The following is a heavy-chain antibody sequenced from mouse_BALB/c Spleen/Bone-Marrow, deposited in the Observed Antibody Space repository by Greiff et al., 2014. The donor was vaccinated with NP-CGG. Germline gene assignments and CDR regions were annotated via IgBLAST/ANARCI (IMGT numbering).Heavy chain of an antibody. D-gene: IGHD2-1*01. V-gene: IGHV3-2*02. CDR3: TKGPPYDNSFAY. CDR1: GYSITSGYA. CDR2: ISYSGST. J-gene: IGHJ3*01. Sequence: VQLKESGPGLVKPSQSLSLTCAVTGYSITSGYAWYWSRPFSGNKLEWMCYISYSGSTSYNPSLKSRISITRDTSKNQFFLQLNSVTTEDAAASYCTKGPPYDNSFAYWGQGTLVTVSA.